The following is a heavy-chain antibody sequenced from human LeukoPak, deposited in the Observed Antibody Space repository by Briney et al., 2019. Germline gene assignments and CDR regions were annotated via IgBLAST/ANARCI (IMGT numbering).Heavy chain of an antibody. CDR1: GFTLTSYS. V-gene: IGHV3-23*01. Sequence: GSLRLSCAASGFTLTSYSMNWVRQAPGKGLGWVSTISGGGGSTYYADSVKGRFTISRDNSKNTLYLQVNSLRAEDTAVYYCAKGGKWDVTPFDYWGQGTLVTVSS. J-gene: IGHJ4*02. CDR2: ISGGGGST. D-gene: IGHD1-26*01. CDR3: AKGGKWDVTPFDY.